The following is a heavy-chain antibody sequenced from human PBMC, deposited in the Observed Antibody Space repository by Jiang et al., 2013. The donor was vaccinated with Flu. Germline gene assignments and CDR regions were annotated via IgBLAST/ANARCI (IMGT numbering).Heavy chain of an antibody. CDR3: ARGFYGGPFDV. Sequence: GSGLVKPWETLSLACTVSGASISSYSWAWLRQSPDKGLECIANIHSSASNDYNPSLKSRVTISVDTSNNQFSLTLGSVTAADTAVYYCARGFYGGPFDVWGQGTMVTVSS. CDR2: IHSSASN. D-gene: IGHD4-23*01. CDR1: GASISSYS. V-gene: IGHV4-59*01. J-gene: IGHJ3*01.